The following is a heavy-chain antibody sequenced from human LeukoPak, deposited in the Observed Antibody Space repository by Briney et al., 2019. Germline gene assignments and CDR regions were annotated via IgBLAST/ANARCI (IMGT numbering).Heavy chain of an antibody. D-gene: IGHD1-14*01. V-gene: IGHV4-4*02. J-gene: IGHJ4*02. CDR3: AGYNIPYTFEF. CDR1: GGSISRSNW. CDR2: ILHSGDT. Sequence: PSGTLSLTCAVSGGSISRSNWWSWVRQPPGKGLEWIGDILHSGDTNYNASLRSRLTISLDKSRNQFYLQLSSVTAADTAVYYCAGYNIPYTFEFWGPGTVVTVSS.